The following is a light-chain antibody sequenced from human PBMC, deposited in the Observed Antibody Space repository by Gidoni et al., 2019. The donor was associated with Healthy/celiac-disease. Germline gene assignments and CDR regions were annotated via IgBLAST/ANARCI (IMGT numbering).Light chain of an antibody. Sequence: DIVLTQSPATLSLSPGERATLSCRVSQSFSSYLAWYQQKPGQAPRLLIYDASNRATGIPARFSGSGSGTDFTLTISSLEPEDFAVYYCQQRSNPFTFGPGTKVDIK. CDR1: QSFSSY. CDR2: DAS. CDR3: QQRSNPFT. J-gene: IGKJ3*01. V-gene: IGKV3-11*01.